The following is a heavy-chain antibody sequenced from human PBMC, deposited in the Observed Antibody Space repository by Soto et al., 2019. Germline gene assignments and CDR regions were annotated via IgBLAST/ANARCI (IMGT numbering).Heavy chain of an antibody. J-gene: IGHJ4*02. V-gene: IGHV3-66*01. CDR2: IDIGGNT. CDR3: ARGRGSTGYLGREHYFDY. CDR1: GFSVTNNY. Sequence: EVQVVESGGGLVQPGGSLRLSCAASGFSVTNNYMNWVRQAPGKGLEWVSIIDIGGNTYYADSVKDRFTISRDNSRNKLYLHMDSLRAERTAVYYCARGRGSTGYLGREHYFDYWGQGTLVTVSP. D-gene: IGHD2-2*01.